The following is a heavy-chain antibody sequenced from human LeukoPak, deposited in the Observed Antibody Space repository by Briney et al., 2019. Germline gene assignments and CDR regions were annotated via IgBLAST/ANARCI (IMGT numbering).Heavy chain of an antibody. J-gene: IGHJ4*02. CDR1: GGSISSGGYY. CDR3: ATSEGYSSSWYSPVHFDY. V-gene: IGHV4-31*03. D-gene: IGHD6-13*01. Sequence: SETLSLTCTVSGGSISSGGYYWSWIRQHPGKGLEWIGYIYYSGSTYYNPSLKSRVTISVDTSKNQFSLKLSSVTAADTAVYCCATSEGYSSSWYSPVHFDYWGQGTLVTVSS. CDR2: IYYSGST.